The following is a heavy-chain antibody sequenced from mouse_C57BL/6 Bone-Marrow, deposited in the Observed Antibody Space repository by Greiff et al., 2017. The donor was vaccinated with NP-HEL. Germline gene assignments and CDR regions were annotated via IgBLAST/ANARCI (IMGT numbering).Heavy chain of an antibody. Sequence: VQLVESGAELVRPGSSVKLSCKASGYTFTSYWMHWVKQRPIQGLEWIGNIDPSDSETHYNQKFKDKATLTVDKSSSTAYMQLSSLTSEDSAVYYCARGGNYPAWFAYWGQGTLVTVSA. CDR1: GYTFTSYW. CDR2: IDPSDSET. D-gene: IGHD2-1*01. CDR3: ARGGNYPAWFAY. J-gene: IGHJ3*01. V-gene: IGHV1-52*01.